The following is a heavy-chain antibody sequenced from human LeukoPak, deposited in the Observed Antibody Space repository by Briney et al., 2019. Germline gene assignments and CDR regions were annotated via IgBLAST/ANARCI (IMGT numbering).Heavy chain of an antibody. CDR3: ARYTSRWSFDI. CDR1: GDSLSSNSAA. J-gene: IGHJ3*02. V-gene: IGHV6-1*01. D-gene: IGHD6-13*01. Sequence: SQTLSLTCALSGDSLSSNSAAWNWLRQSPSRGLEWLGRTYYRSKWYNDYAISVKSRITINPDTSKNQFSLQLNSVTPEDTAVYFCARYTSRWSFDIWGQGTMVTVSS. CDR2: TYYRSKWYN.